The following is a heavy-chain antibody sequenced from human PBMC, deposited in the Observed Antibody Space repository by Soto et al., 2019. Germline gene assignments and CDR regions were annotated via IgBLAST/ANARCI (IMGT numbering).Heavy chain of an antibody. D-gene: IGHD6-13*01. V-gene: IGHV4-34*01. J-gene: IGHJ4*02. CDR1: GGSFSGYY. CDR3: ARGPYIAAANVY. CDR2: INHSGST. Sequence: PSETLSLTCAVYGGSFSGYYWSWIRQPPGKGLEWIGEINHSGSTNYNPSLKRRVTISVDTSKNQFSLKLSSVTAADTAVHYCARGPYIAAANVYWGLGTLVTVSS.